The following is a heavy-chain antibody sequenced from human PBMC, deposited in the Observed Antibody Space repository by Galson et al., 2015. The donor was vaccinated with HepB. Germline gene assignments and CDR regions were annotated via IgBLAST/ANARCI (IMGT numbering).Heavy chain of an antibody. V-gene: IGHV3-13*04. J-gene: IGHJ2*01. CDR1: GFTFSSYD. CDR2: IATAGDT. Sequence: SLRLSCAASGFTFSSYDMLWVRQATGKGLEWVSAIATAGDTYYPGSVKGRFTISRENAKNSLYLQMNSLRAGDTAVYYCARESGWYRYFDPWGRGTLVTVSS. D-gene: IGHD6-19*01. CDR3: ARESGWYRYFDP.